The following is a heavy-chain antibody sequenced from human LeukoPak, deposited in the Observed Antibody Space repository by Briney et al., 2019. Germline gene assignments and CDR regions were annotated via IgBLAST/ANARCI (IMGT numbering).Heavy chain of an antibody. D-gene: IGHD3-22*01. CDR1: GGSISSSSYY. CDR3: ARAHYYDSSGYYDY. V-gene: IGHV4-39*07. Sequence: SETLSLTRTVSGGSISSSSYYWGWIRQPPGKGLEWIGEINHSGSTNYNPSLKSRVTISVDTSKNQFSLKLSSVTAADTAVYYCARAHYYDSSGYYDYWGQGTLVTVSS. CDR2: INHSGST. J-gene: IGHJ4*02.